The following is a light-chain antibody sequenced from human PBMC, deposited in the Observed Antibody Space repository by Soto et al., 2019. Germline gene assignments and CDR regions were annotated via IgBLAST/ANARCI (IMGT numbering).Light chain of an antibody. CDR3: QQYGNSPLT. Sequence: EIVLTQSPGTLSLSPGERATLSCRASQSVGSSYLAWYQQKPGQAPRLLIYGASSRATGIPDRFSGSGSGTDFTLTISRLEPDDFAVYYSQQYGNSPLTFGGGTKVDMK. J-gene: IGKJ4*02. CDR2: GAS. V-gene: IGKV3-20*01. CDR1: QSVGSSY.